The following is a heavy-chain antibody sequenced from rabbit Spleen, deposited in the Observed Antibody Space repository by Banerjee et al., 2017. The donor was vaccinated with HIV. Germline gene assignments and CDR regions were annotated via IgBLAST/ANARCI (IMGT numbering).Heavy chain of an antibody. D-gene: IGHD2-1*01. Sequence: QSLEESGGGLVQPEGSLALTCKASGFTISSSYYMCWVRQAPGKGLECIACIYADRSGSTYYANWAKGRFTISRTSSTTVTLEMTSLTAADTATYFCARDTDDEYGDWADLYLWGQGTLVTVS. CDR2: IYADRSGST. V-gene: IGHV1S40*01. J-gene: IGHJ3*01. CDR3: ARDTDDEYGDWADLYL. CDR1: GFTISSSYY.